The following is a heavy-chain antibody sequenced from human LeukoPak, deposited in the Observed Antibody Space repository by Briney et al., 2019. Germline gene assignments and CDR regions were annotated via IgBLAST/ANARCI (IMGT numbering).Heavy chain of an antibody. V-gene: IGHV3-30*18. D-gene: IGHD2-8*02. J-gene: IGHJ4*02. CDR3: AKDSVTGYFDY. CDR1: GFTFSSYG. CDR2: ISYVGSNK. Sequence: PGGSLRLSCAASGFTFSSYGMHWVRQAPGKGLEWVAVISYVGSNKYYADSVKGRFTISRDNSKNTLYLQMNSLRAEDTAVYYCAKDSVTGYFDYWGQGTLVTVSS.